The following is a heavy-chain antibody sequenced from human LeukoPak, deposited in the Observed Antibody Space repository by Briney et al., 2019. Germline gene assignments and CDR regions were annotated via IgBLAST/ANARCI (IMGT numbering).Heavy chain of an antibody. J-gene: IGHJ2*01. CDR1: GFTFSTYW. D-gene: IGHD3-16*01. V-gene: IGHV3-74*01. CDR3: ARDNWAPRGYFDL. CDR2: INSDGITT. Sequence: QPGGSLRLSCAASGFTFSTYWMHWVRQAPGKGLVWVSRINSDGITTRYADSVKGRFTISRDNAKNTLYLQMNSLRAEDTAVYYCARDNWAPRGYFDLWGRGTLVTVSS.